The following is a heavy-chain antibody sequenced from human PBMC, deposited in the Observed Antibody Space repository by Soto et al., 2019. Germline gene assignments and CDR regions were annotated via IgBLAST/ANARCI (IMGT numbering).Heavy chain of an antibody. V-gene: IGHV3-11*01. CDR1: GFTFSDYY. Sequence: GGSLRLSCAASGFTFSDYYMSWIRQAPGKGLERVSYISISGSTIYYADSVKGRFTISRDNAKNSLYLQMNSLRAEDTAVYYCAKEWMPTPYWYFDLWGRGTLVTVS. J-gene: IGHJ2*01. CDR3: AKEWMPTPYWYFDL. D-gene: IGHD5-12*01. CDR2: ISISGSTI.